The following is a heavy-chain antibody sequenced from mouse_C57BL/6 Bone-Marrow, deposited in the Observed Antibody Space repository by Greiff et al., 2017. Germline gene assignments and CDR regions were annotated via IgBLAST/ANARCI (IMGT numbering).Heavy chain of an antibody. CDR1: GFTFSSYT. J-gene: IGHJ1*03. D-gene: IGHD1-1*01. CDR3: SRQVTTVLATKYFDV. Sequence: EVQLVESGGGLVKPGGSLKLSCAASGFTFSSYTMSWVRPTPEKRLQWVAAISGGGGNTYYPDSVKGRFTISRDNDKNILYLQMSSLRSEDTALYYCSRQVTTVLATKYFDVWDTGTTVTGSS. V-gene: IGHV5-9*01. CDR2: ISGGGGNT.